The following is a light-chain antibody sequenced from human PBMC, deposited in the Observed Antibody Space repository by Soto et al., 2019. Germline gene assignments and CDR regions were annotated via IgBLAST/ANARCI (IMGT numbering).Light chain of an antibody. Sequence: EIVMTQSPATLSVSPGERATLSCRASQSVSRNVAWYQQKPGQAPRLLIHDASTRATGISVRFSGSGSGTEFTLTISSPLSEDFAVYYCQQYNNWLWTFGQGTKAEIK. CDR3: QQYNNWLWT. CDR1: QSVSRN. CDR2: DAS. J-gene: IGKJ1*01. V-gene: IGKV3-15*01.